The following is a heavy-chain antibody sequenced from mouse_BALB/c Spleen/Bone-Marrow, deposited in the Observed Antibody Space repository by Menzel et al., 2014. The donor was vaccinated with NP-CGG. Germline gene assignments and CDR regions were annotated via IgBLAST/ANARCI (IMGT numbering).Heavy chain of an antibody. D-gene: IGHD1-1*01. CDR1: GYAFSSYW. Sequence: QVQLQQSGAELVRPGSSVKISCKASGYAFSSYWMNWVKQRPGQGLEWIGLIYPGDGDTNYNGKFKGKATLTADKSSSTAYMQLSSLTSEDSAVYFCARWITTVVAPYVMDYWGQGTSVTVSS. CDR3: ARWITTVVAPYVMDY. V-gene: IGHV1-80*01. J-gene: IGHJ4*01. CDR2: IYPGDGDT.